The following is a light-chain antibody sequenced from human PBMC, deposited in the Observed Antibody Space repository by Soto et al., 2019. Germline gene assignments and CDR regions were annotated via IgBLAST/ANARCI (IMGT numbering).Light chain of an antibody. J-gene: IGLJ2*01. CDR1: SSNIGAGYD. CDR2: GNS. Sequence: QAVVTQPPSVSGAPGQRVTISCTGSSSNIGAGYDVHWYQQLPGAAPKLLIYGNSNRPSGVPDRFSGSRSGTSASLAITGLQPEDEADYYCAAWDDSLNGPVFGGGTKLTVL. V-gene: IGLV1-40*01. CDR3: AAWDDSLNGPV.